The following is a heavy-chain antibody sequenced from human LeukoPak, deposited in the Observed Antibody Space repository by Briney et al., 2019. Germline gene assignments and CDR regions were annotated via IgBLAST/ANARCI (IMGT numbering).Heavy chain of an antibody. CDR2: IYHSGST. V-gene: IGHV4-38-2*01. D-gene: IGHD5-18*01. Sequence: SETLSLTCAVSGYSISSGYYWGWIRQPPGKGLEWIGSIYHSGSTYYNPSLKSRVTISVDTSKNQFSLKLSSVTAADTAVYYCARGYLFSYGYPYFDYWGQGTLVTVSS. CDR3: ARGYLFSYGYPYFDY. CDR1: GYSISSGYY. J-gene: IGHJ4*02.